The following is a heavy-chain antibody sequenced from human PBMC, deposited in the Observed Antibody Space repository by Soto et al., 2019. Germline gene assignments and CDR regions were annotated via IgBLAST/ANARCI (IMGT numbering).Heavy chain of an antibody. CDR2: INPSGGST. Sequence: GASVKVSCKASGYTFTSYYMHWVRQAPGQGLEWMGIINPSGGSTSYAQKFQGRVTMTRDTSTSTVYMELSSLRSEDTAVYYCARAFQLVGATTEFDYWGQGTLVTVSS. CDR3: ARAFQLVGATTEFDY. CDR1: GYTFTSYY. D-gene: IGHD1-26*01. V-gene: IGHV1-46*03. J-gene: IGHJ4*02.